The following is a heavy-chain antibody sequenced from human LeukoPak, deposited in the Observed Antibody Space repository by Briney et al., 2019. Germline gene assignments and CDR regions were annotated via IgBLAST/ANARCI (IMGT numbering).Heavy chain of an antibody. CDR1: GYTFTAYY. Sequence: GASVKVSCKASGYTFTAYYIHWVRQAPGQGLEWVGWINPNNGGTNYAQKFQGRVTMTRDTSISTAYMELSSLRSDDTAVYYCARDLFIATAPTDYWGQGTLVTVSS. V-gene: IGHV1-2*02. J-gene: IGHJ4*02. D-gene: IGHD6-13*01. CDR2: INPNNGGT. CDR3: ARDLFIATAPTDY.